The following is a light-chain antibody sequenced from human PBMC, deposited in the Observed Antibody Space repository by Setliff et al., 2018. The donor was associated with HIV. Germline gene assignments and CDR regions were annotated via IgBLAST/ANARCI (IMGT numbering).Light chain of an antibody. CDR2: EVS. J-gene: IGLJ1*01. Sequence: QSVLTQPASVSGSPGQSITISCTGTSSDVGGYKYVYWYQQHPGKAPKLMIYEVSNRPSGISNRFSGSKSGNTASLTISGLQAEDEADYYCSSHTSRNTLVVGTGTKV. V-gene: IGLV2-14*01. CDR1: SSDVGGYKY. CDR3: SSHTSRNTLV.